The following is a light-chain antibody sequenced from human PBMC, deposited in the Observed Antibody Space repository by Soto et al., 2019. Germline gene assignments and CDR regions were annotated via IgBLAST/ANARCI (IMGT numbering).Light chain of an antibody. J-gene: IGKJ1*01. V-gene: IGKV3-20*01. CDR3: QQYGSSVT. Sequence: EIVLTQSPATLSFAAGERATLSFRASQSVSSYLAWYQQKPGQAPRLLIYGASSRATGIPDRFSGSGSGTDFTLTISRLEPEDFAVYYCQQYGSSVTFGQGTKVDIK. CDR2: GAS. CDR1: QSVSSY.